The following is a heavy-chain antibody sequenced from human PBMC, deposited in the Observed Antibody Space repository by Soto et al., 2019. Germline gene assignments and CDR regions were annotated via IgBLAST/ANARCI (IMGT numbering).Heavy chain of an antibody. CDR1: GFSLSTIGMR. Sequence: SGPTLVNPTHTLTQTCTFSGFSLSTIGMRVSWIRQPPGKALEWLARIDWDDDKFYSTSLKTRLTISKDTSKNQVVLTMTNMDPVETATYYCARIPRGISSASDISGQGTIVTVSS. V-gene: IGHV2-70*04. CDR2: IDWDDDK. J-gene: IGHJ3*02. D-gene: IGHD1-26*01. CDR3: ARIPRGISSASDI.